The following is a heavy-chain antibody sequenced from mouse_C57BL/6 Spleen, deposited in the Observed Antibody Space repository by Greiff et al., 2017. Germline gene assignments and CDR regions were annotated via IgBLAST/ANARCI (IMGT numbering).Heavy chain of an antibody. D-gene: IGHD4-1*01. CDR3: ARWNWVDY. Sequence: QVQLQQPGAELVRPGTSVKLSCKASGYTFTSYWMHWVKQRPGQGLEWIGVIDPSNSYTNYNQKFKGKATLTVDTSSSTAYMQLSSLTSEDSAVYYCARWNWVDYWGQGTTLTVSS. CDR2: IDPSNSYT. J-gene: IGHJ2*01. CDR1: GYTFTSYW. V-gene: IGHV1-59*01.